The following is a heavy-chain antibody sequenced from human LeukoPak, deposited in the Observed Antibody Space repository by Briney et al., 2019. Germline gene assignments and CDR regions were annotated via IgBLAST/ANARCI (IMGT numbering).Heavy chain of an antibody. CDR2: IYYSGST. CDR3: ARHSGWHRGPFDY. V-gene: IGHV4-39*01. D-gene: IGHD2-15*01. Sequence: PSETLSLTCTVSGGSISSSSYYWGWIRQPPGKGLEWIGSIYYSGSTYYNPSLKSRVTISVDTSKNQFSLKLSSVTAADTAVYYCARHSGWHRGPFDYWGRGTLVTVSS. J-gene: IGHJ4*02. CDR1: GGSISSSSYY.